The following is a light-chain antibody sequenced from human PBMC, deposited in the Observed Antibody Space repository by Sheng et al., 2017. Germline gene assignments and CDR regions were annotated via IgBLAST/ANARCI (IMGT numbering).Light chain of an antibody. CDR1: QDISSY. CDR3: QQVYRYPRT. Sequence: DIQLTQSPSFLSASVGDRVTITCRASQDISSYLAWYQQKPGRAPQLLIYAASTLQSGVPSRFSGRGYETEFTLTISSLQPEDFATYYCQQVYRYPRTFGQRVPRWKSN. J-gene: IGKJ1*01. V-gene: IGKV1-9*01. CDR2: AAS.